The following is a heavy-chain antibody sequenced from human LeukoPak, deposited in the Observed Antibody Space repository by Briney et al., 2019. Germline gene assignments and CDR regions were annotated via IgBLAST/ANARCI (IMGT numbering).Heavy chain of an antibody. CDR3: ARDVGTGWYYAFDI. Sequence: PGASLSLSCAASGFTFRTYTMNWVRQAPGKGLEWVSSITSSGAYIFYADSVKGRFTISRDNAKNSLSLQMNSLRAEDTAVYFCARDVGTGWYYAFDIWGQGTLVTVSS. J-gene: IGHJ3*02. V-gene: IGHV3-21*01. D-gene: IGHD6-19*01. CDR2: ITSSGAYI. CDR1: GFTFRTYT.